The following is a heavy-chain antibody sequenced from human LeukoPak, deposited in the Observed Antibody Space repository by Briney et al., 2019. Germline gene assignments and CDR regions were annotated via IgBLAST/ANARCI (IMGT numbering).Heavy chain of an antibody. V-gene: IGHV3-23*01. CDR3: AKNGRLGGSGSYYDY. J-gene: IGHJ4*02. CDR2: ISGSGTIT. Sequence: GGSLRLSCAASGFTFSSYAMSWVRQAPGKGLEWVSGISGSGTITYYADSVKGRFTISRDNSKNTLYLQMNSLRAEDTAVYYCAKNGRLGGSGSYYDYWGQGTLGTVS. D-gene: IGHD3-10*01. CDR1: GFTFSSYA.